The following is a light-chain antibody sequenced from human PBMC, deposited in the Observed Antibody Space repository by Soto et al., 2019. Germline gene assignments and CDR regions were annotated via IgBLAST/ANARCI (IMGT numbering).Light chain of an antibody. Sequence: EIVLTQSPATLSLSPGERATLSCRASQSVSNYLAWYQQKPGQAPRLLIYDVTNRDTGIPARFSGSGSWTDFTLTISSLEPEDVAVDYCPSLFTFGPGTKVDIK. CDR2: DVT. V-gene: IGKV3-11*01. CDR3: PSLFT. J-gene: IGKJ3*01. CDR1: QSVSNY.